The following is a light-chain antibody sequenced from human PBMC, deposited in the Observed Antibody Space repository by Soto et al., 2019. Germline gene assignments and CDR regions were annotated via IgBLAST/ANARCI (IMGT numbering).Light chain of an antibody. CDR2: EVS. CDR1: SSDVGGYNY. V-gene: IGLV2-14*01. J-gene: IGLJ2*01. Sequence: QSALTQPASVSGSHGPSITISCTGTSSDVGGYNYVSWYQQHPGKAPKLMIYEVSNRPSGVSNRFSGSKSGNTASLTISGLQAEDEADYYCSSYTSSNTPVVFGGGTKLTVL. CDR3: SSYTSSNTPVV.